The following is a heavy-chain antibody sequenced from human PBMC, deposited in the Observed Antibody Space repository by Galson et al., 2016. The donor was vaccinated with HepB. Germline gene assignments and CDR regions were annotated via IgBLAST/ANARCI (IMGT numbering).Heavy chain of an antibody. Sequence: SLRLSCAASGFTFDSYPMHWVRQAPGKGLEWVSLINWDGTYTSYADSVEGRFTISRNNSKNSLYLQMHSLNSEDTALYYCAKGYYYDGSGYHEAFDYWGQGTLVTVSS. V-gene: IGHV3-43*01. D-gene: IGHD3-22*01. CDR2: INWDGTYT. J-gene: IGHJ4*02. CDR1: GFTFDSYP. CDR3: AKGYYYDGSGYHEAFDY.